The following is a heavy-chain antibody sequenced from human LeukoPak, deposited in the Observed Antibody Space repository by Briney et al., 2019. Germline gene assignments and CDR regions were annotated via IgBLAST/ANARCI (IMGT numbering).Heavy chain of an antibody. CDR3: ARLRFYDGSGYSPGYYMDV. J-gene: IGHJ6*03. D-gene: IGHD3-22*01. Sequence: PSETLSLTCTVYGGSMFSYHWSWLRQSPGEGLEWIGDIYVGGSTNYSPSLKSRVTMSVDTTKNQFSLKLNSVTAADTAVYYCARLRFYDGSGYSPGYYMDVWGKGTTVTVSS. CDR2: IYVGGST. V-gene: IGHV4-4*07. CDR1: GGSMFSYH.